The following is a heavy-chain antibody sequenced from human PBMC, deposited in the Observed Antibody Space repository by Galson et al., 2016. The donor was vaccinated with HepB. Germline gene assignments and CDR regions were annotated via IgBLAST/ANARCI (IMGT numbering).Heavy chain of an antibody. V-gene: IGHV3-30*18. Sequence: SLRLSCAGSGFTFSSYGMHWVRQAPGKGLEWVAAISYDGSNKYYADSVKGRFTISRDDSKNTLYLQINSLRVEDTAVYYCAKADTGYIWDPIDMWGQGTRVTVSP. CDR1: GFTFSSYG. CDR3: AKADTGYIWDPIDM. D-gene: IGHD5-12*01. J-gene: IGHJ3*02. CDR2: ISYDGSNK.